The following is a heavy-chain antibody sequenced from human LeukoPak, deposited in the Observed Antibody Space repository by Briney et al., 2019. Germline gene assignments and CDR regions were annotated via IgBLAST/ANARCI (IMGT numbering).Heavy chain of an antibody. J-gene: IGHJ3*02. Sequence: SETLSLTXAVYGGSFSGYYWSWIGQPPGKGLEWIGEINHSGSTNYNPSLKSRVTISVDTSKSQFSPKLSSVTAADTAVYYCARVEERRGAFDIWGQGTMVTVSS. CDR2: INHSGST. V-gene: IGHV4-34*01. D-gene: IGHD1-1*01. CDR1: GGSFSGYY. CDR3: ARVEERRGAFDI.